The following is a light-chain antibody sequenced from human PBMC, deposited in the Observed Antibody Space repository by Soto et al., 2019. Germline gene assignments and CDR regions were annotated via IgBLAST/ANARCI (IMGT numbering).Light chain of an antibody. J-gene: IGKJ1*01. CDR3: QQYNSYSST. V-gene: IGKV1-5*01. CDR1: QTISNC. Sequence: DIQMTQSPSTLSASVGDRVTITCRASQTISNCLAWYQQKPGKAPKLLIYDASILESGVPSRFSGSGSGTEFNLTISSLQPDDFAAYYCQQYNSYSSTFGQGTKVDIK. CDR2: DAS.